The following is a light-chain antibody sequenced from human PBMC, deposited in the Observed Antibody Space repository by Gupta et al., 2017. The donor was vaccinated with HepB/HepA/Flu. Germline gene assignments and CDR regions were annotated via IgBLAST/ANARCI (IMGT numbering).Light chain of an antibody. Sequence: DIVMTQSPDSLAVSLGERATINCKSSQSVLYSSNNKNYLAWYQQKPGQPPKLLIYWASTRESGVPDRFSGSGSGTDFTLTISSRQAEDVAVYYCQQDYSTPRTFGGGTKVEIK. V-gene: IGKV4-1*01. CDR3: QQDYSTPRT. CDR2: WAS. J-gene: IGKJ4*01. CDR1: QSVLYSSNNKNY.